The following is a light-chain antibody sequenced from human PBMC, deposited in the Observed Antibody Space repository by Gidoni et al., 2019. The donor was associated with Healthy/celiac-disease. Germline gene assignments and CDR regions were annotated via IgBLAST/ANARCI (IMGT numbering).Light chain of an antibody. CDR3: QQYGSSLST. CDR2: GAS. J-gene: IGKJ1*01. CDR1: QSVSSSY. V-gene: IGKV3-20*01. Sequence: DIVLTQSPGTLSLSSGERATLSCRARQSVSSSYLAWYQQKPGQAPRLLIYGASSRATGIPDRFSGSGSGTDFTLTISRLEPEDFAVYYCQQYGSSLSTFGQGTKVEIK.